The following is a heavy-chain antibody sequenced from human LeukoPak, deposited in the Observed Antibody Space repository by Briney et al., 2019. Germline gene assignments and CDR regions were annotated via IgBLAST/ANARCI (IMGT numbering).Heavy chain of an antibody. CDR2: ISYDGSNK. J-gene: IGHJ6*02. D-gene: IGHD4-17*01. V-gene: IGHV3-30-3*01. Sequence: GRSLRLSCAASGFTFSSYAMHWVRQAPGKGLEWVAVISYDGSNKYYADSVKGRFTISRDNSKNTLYLQMNSLRAEDTAVYYCARLDYGDYDPPYYYYGMDVWGQGTTVTVSS. CDR3: ARLDYGDYDPPYYYYGMDV. CDR1: GFTFSSYA.